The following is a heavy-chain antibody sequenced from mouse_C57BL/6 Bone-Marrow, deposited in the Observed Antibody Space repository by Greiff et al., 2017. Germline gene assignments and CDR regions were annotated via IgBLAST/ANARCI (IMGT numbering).Heavy chain of an antibody. J-gene: IGHJ3*01. D-gene: IGHD2-3*01. V-gene: IGHV1-55*01. CDR2: IYPGSGST. Sequence: VQLQQPGAELVKPGASVKMSCKASGYTFTSYWITWVKQRPGQGLEWIGDIYPGSGSTNYNEKFKSKATLTVDTSSSTAYMQLSSLTSEDAAVYYCARERIDGYPFAYWGQGTLVTVSA. CDR1: GYTFTSYW. CDR3: ARERIDGYPFAY.